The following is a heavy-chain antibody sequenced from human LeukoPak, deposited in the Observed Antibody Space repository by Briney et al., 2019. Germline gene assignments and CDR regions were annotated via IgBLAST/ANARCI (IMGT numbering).Heavy chain of an antibody. CDR1: GGSISSYY. D-gene: IGHD3-10*01. V-gene: IGHV4-59*12. CDR2: IYYSGST. J-gene: IGHJ5*02. CDR3: AREGLNMVRGVIPKEAWGWFDP. Sequence: SETLSLTCTVSGGSISSYYWSWIRQPPGKGLEWIGYIYYSGSTNYNPSLTSRVTISVDTSKNQFSLKLTSVTAADTAVYYCAREGLNMVRGVIPKEAWGWFDPWGQGTLVTVSS.